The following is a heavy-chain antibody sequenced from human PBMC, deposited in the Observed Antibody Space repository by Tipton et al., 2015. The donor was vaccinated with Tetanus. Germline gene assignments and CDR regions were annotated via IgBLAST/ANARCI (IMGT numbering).Heavy chain of an antibody. J-gene: IGHJ5*02. V-gene: IGHV4-34*01. CDR1: GGSSSSFY. CDR2: INQRGT. CDR3: AILPKHWQAPRGAP. D-gene: IGHD1-1*01. Sequence: TLSLTCAVSGGSSSSFYWSWIRQPPGGGLEWIGEINQRGTTYNPSLNRRATISVDSSATELSLSLSSVTTADTAVYFCAILPKHWQAPRGAPWGQGTLVTVSS.